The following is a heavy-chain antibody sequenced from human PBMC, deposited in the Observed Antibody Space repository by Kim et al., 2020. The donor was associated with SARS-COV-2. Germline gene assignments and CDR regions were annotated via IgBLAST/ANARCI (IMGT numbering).Heavy chain of an antibody. CDR2: IYYSGST. V-gene: IGHV4-31*03. Sequence: SETLSLTCTVSGGSISSGGYYWSWIRQHPGKGLEWIGYIYYSGSTYYNPSLKSRVTISVDTSKNQFSLKLSSVTAADTAVYYCARYDSSGYGQYYGMDVWGQGTTVTVSS. D-gene: IGHD3-22*01. CDR3: ARYDSSGYGQYYGMDV. CDR1: GGSISSGGYY. J-gene: IGHJ6*02.